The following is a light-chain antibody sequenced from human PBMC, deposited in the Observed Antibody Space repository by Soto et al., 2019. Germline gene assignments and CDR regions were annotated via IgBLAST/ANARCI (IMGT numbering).Light chain of an antibody. J-gene: IGLJ1*01. CDR1: SSDVGGYNC. CDR2: EVS. CDR3: SSYTSSSNYV. Sequence: LTQPASVSGSPGQSITISCTGTSSDVGGYNCVSWYQQHPGKAPKLMIYEVSNRPSGVSNRFSGSKSGNTASLTISGLQAEDEADYYCSSYTSSSNYVFGTGTKGTVL. V-gene: IGLV2-14*01.